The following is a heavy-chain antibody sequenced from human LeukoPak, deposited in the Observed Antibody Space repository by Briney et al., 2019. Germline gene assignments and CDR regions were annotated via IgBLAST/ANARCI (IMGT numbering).Heavy chain of an antibody. CDR2: ISGSGGST. D-gene: IGHD3-22*01. Sequence: GGSLRLFCAASGFTFSSYAMSWVRQAPGKGLEWVSAISGSGGSTYYADSVKGRFTISRDNSKNTLYLQMNSLRAEDTAVYYCAKASHYYDRGDYWGQGTLVTVSS. CDR3: AKASHYYDRGDY. J-gene: IGHJ4*02. V-gene: IGHV3-23*01. CDR1: GFTFSSYA.